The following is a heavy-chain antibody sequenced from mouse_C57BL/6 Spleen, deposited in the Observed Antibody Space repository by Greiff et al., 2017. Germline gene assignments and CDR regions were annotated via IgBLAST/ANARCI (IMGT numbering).Heavy chain of an antibody. CDR2: ISSGGSYT. V-gene: IGHV5-6*01. CDR1: GFTFSSYG. J-gene: IGHJ3*01. D-gene: IGHD4-1*01. Sequence: EVKLMESGGDLVKPGGSLKLSCAASGFTFSSYGMSWVRQTPDKRLEWVATISSGGSYTYYPDSVKGRFTISRDNAKNTLYLQMSSLKSEDTAMYYCARQGTGFAWFAYWGQGTLVTVSA. CDR3: ARQGTGFAWFAY.